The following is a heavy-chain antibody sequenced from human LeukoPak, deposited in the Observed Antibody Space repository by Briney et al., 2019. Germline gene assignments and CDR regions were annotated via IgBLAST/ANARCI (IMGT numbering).Heavy chain of an antibody. CDR2: IYYSGST. D-gene: IGHD2-2*01. Sequence: PSETLSLTCTVSGGSISSYYWSWIRQPPGKGLEWIGYIYYSGSTNYNPSLKSRLTISVDTSKNQFSLRLSSVTAADTALYYCARHAPVEPPARAFDFWGHGNLVVV. J-gene: IGHJ4*01. CDR1: GGSISSYY. V-gene: IGHV4-59*08. CDR3: ARHAPVEPPARAFDF.